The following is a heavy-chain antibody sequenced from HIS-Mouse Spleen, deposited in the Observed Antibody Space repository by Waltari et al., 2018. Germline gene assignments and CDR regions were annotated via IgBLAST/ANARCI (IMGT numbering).Heavy chain of an antibody. Sequence: QLQLQESGPGPVKPSETLSLTCTVSGGSISSSSYYWGWIRQPPGKGLEWIGSISYRGSTYYNPSLKSRVTISVDTSKNQFSLKLSSVTAADTAVYYCAREIPYSSSWYDWYFDLWGRGTLVTVSS. V-gene: IGHV4-39*07. CDR3: AREIPYSSSWYDWYFDL. J-gene: IGHJ2*01. CDR1: GGSISSSSYY. D-gene: IGHD6-13*01. CDR2: ISYRGST.